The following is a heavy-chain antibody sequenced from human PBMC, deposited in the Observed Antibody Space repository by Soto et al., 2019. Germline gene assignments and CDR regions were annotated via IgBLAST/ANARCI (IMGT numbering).Heavy chain of an antibody. J-gene: IGHJ5*02. D-gene: IGHD3-22*01. V-gene: IGHV1-69*13. Sequence: SVKVSCKASGGTFSSYAISWVRQAPGQGLEWMGGIIPIFGTANYAQKFQGRVTITADESTSTAYMELSSLRSEDTAVYYCARDFQIYDSSGSRPGWLDPWGQGTLVTVSS. CDR1: GGTFSSYA. CDR2: IIPIFGTA. CDR3: ARDFQIYDSSGSRPGWLDP.